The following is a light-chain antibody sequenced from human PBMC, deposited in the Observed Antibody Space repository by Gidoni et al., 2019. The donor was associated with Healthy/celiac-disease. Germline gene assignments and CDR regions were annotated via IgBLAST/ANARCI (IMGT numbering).Light chain of an antibody. J-gene: IGKJ1*01. Sequence: DIQMTQSPSSLSASVGDRVTITCRASQGISNYLAWYHQKPGKVPKLLIYTASTLQSGVPARFSGSGSGTDFTLTISSLQPEDVATYYCQKYNSAPWTFGQGTKVEIK. CDR1: QGISNY. CDR2: TAS. V-gene: IGKV1-27*01. CDR3: QKYNSAPWT.